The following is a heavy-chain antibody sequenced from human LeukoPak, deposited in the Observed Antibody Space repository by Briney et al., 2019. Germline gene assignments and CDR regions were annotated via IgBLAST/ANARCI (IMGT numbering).Heavy chain of an antibody. CDR3: ARESIAVAESNFDY. V-gene: IGHV1-69*04. CDR2: IIPILGIA. Sequence: GASVKVSCKASGGTFSSYAISWVRQAPGQGLEWMGRIIPILGIANYAQKFQGRVTITADKSTSTAYMELSSLRSEDTAVYYCARESIAVAESNFDYWGQGTLVTVSS. CDR1: GGTFSSYA. D-gene: IGHD6-19*01. J-gene: IGHJ4*02.